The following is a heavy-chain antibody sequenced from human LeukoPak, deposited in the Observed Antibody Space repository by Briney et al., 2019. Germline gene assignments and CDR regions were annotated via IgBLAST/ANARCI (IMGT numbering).Heavy chain of an antibody. Sequence: PGGSLRLSCAASGFTFSSYGMHWVRQAPGKGLEWVAVISYDGSNKYYADSVKGRFTISRDNSKNTLYLQMNSLRAEDTAVYYCAKGPPAWNYEGYFDPPGMDVWGQGTLVTVSS. V-gene: IGHV3-30*18. CDR1: GFTFSSYG. J-gene: IGHJ4*02. D-gene: IGHD3-9*01. CDR3: AKGPPAWNYEGYFDPPGMDV. CDR2: ISYDGSNK.